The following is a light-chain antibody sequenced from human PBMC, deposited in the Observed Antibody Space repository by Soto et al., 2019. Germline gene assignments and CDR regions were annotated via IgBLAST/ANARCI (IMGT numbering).Light chain of an antibody. V-gene: IGKV3-20*01. CDR3: QVYGSSSKT. J-gene: IGKJ1*01. CDR1: QSVSSY. CDR2: GAS. Sequence: EIVLTQSPVTLSLSPGERATLSCRASQSVSSYLAWYQQKPGQAPRLLIYGASSRATGIPDRFSGSGSGTDFTLTISRLEPEDFAVYFCQVYGSSSKTFAQGTKVDI.